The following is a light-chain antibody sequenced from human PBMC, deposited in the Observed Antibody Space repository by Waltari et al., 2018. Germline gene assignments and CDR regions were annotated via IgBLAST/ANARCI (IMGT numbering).Light chain of an antibody. CDR2: EGT. CDR3: CAYGGRTNMI. J-gene: IGLJ2*01. CDR1: SNDIGSSNF. Sequence: QSALTQPASLSGSPGQSITISYTGTSNDIGSSNFVSWYQHHPGTAPKAIIYEGTMRPSGVSKRSSGSKSVNTAFLTISGLQPEDEADYCCCAYGGRTNMIFGGGTKLTVL. V-gene: IGLV2-23*01.